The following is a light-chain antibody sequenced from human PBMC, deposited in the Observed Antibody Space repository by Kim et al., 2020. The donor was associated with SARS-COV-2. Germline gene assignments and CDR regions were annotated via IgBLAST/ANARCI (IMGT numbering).Light chain of an antibody. CDR1: QSVTSN. J-gene: IGKJ1*01. V-gene: IGKV3-15*01. Sequence: VSPGEGATLSCRASQSVTSNLAWYQQKPGQTPRLLIYDVSTRATGIPARFSGGGSGTEFTLIISSLQSEDFAVYYCHQYHDWPRTFGRGTKVDIK. CDR2: DVS. CDR3: HQYHDWPRT.